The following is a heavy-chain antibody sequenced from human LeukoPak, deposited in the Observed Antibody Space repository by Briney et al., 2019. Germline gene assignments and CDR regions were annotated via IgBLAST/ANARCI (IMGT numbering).Heavy chain of an antibody. J-gene: IGHJ6*04. CDR1: GGSIGYYS. Sequence: SETLSLTCTVSGGSIGYYSWSWIRQPAGMGLEWIGRIFASGSTNYNPSLRSRVTMSVDTSKNQFSLKLTSVTAADTAVYYCARDSVCSGGSCHEVDVWGKGTTVTVSS. D-gene: IGHD2-15*01. CDR2: IFASGST. V-gene: IGHV4-4*07. CDR3: ARDSVCSGGSCHEVDV.